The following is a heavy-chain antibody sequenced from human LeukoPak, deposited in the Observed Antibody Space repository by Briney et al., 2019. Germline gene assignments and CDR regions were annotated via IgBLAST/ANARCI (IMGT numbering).Heavy chain of an antibody. J-gene: IGHJ4*02. D-gene: IGHD2/OR15-2a*01. V-gene: IGHV5-51*01. CDR1: GYTFTNYW. CDR3: ARARYSNRWDGVDY. CDR2: IYPGDSDT. Sequence: GESLKISCKGSGYTFTNYWIGWVRQMPGKGLEFMGIIYPGDSDTRYSPSFQGQVTISVDKSINTAYLQWSSLKASDSAMYYCARARYSNRWDGVDYWGQGTLVTVSS.